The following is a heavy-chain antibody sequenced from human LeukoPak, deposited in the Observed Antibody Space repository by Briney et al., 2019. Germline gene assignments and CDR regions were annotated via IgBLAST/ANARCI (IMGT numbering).Heavy chain of an antibody. D-gene: IGHD3-10*01. CDR2: IYYSGST. V-gene: IGHV4-59*01. Sequence: SETLSLTCTVSGGSISSYYWSWIRQPPGKGLEWIGYIYYSGSTNYNPSLKSRVTISVDTSKNQFSLKLSSVTAADTAVYYCARKTSGVFVVGGIYGMDVWGQGTTVIVSA. CDR1: GGSISSYY. CDR3: ARKTSGVFVVGGIYGMDV. J-gene: IGHJ6*01.